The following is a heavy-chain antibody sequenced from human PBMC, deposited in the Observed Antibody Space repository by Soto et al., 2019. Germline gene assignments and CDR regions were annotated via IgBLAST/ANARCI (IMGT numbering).Heavy chain of an antibody. CDR3: ARPGRYCSGGSCYDLDYFDY. CDR1: GFTFSSYA. D-gene: IGHD2-15*01. Sequence: SGGSLRLSCAASGFTFSSYAMHWVRQAPGKGLEYVSAISSNGGSTYYANSVKGRFTISRDNSKNTLYLQMGSLRAEDMAVYYCARPGRYCSGGSCYDLDYFDYWGQGTLVTVSS. CDR2: ISSNGGST. V-gene: IGHV3-64*01. J-gene: IGHJ4*02.